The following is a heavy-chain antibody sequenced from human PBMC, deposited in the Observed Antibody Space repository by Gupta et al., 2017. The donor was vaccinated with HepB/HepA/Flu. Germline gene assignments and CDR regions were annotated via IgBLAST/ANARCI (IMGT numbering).Heavy chain of an antibody. CDR2: INHSGST. J-gene: IGHJ4*02. D-gene: IGHD6-13*01. Sequence: QVQLQQWGAGLLKLSETLSLTCAVYGGSFRGYYWSWIRQPPGKGLEWIGEINHSGSTNYNPSLKSRVTISVDTSKNQFSLKLSSVTAADTAVYYCARGYSKDYWGQGTLVTVSS. CDR3: ARGYSKDY. CDR1: GGSFRGYY. V-gene: IGHV4-34*01.